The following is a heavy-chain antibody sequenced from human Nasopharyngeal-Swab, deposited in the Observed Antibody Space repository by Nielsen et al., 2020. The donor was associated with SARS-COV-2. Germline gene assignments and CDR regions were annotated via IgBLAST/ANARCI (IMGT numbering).Heavy chain of an antibody. V-gene: IGHV3-11*01. CDR3: AKGAYSYGNYYYYYGMDV. J-gene: IGHJ6*02. Sequence: WIRQPPGKGLEWISYISSSSISIYYADSVKGRFTISRDNAKNSLYLQMNSLRAEDTAVYYCAKGAYSYGNYYYYYGMDVWGQGTTVTVSS. D-gene: IGHD5-18*01. CDR2: ISSSSISI.